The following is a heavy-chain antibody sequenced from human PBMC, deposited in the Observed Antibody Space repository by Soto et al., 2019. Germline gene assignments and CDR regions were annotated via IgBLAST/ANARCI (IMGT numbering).Heavy chain of an antibody. CDR2: IYWDDDK. J-gene: IGHJ4*02. V-gene: IGHV2-5*02. CDR1: GFSLSTSGVG. D-gene: IGHD6-13*01. Sequence: QITLKESGPTLVKPTQTLTLTCTFSGFSLSTSGVGVGWIRQPPGKALEWLALIYWDDDKPYSPSLKSRLTITKDTSKNQVVLTMTNTDPVDTATYYGAHFPRQQLLLGYLAYWGQGTLVTVSS. CDR3: AHFPRQQLLLGYLAY.